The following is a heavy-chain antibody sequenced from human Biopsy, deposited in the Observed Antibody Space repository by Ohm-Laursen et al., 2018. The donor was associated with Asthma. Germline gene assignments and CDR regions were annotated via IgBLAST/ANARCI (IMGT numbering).Heavy chain of an antibody. CDR1: GYSLTDLS. Sequence: GASVKVSCKLSGYSLTDLSMHWVRQAPGQGLEWMGGHDHEEGGTVNVRRFQGRVTMTEDTSTDTAYMELSSLSPDDTAVYYCASDFPKDYVRYNFQFWGQGTLVTVSS. V-gene: IGHV1-24*01. D-gene: IGHD4-17*01. CDR3: ASDFPKDYVRYNFQF. J-gene: IGHJ4*02. CDR2: HDHEEGGT.